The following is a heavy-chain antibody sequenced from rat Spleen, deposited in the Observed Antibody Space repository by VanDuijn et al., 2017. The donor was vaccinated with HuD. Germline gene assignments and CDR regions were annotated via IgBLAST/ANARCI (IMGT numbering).Heavy chain of an antibody. Sequence: QVQLKESGPGLVQPSQTLSLTCTVSGFSLTGNSVHWVRQPPGKGLEWVAAISSGGSTYYNSALKSRLSISRDTSKSQVFLKMNSLQTEDTATYFCTRESLPGFNSHWFVSWGQGVMVTVSS. CDR3: TRESLPGFNSHWFVS. CDR1: GFSLTGNS. D-gene: IGHD1-4*01. J-gene: IGHJ2*01. V-gene: IGHV2-6*01. CDR2: ISSGGST.